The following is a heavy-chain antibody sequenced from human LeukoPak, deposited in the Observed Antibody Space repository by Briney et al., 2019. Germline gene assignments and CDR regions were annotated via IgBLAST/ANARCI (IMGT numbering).Heavy chain of an antibody. V-gene: IGHV3-15*01. D-gene: IGHD3-3*01. J-gene: IGHJ4*02. CDR2: IKSKTDGGTT. CDR1: GFTFSNAW. Sequence: GSLRLSCAASGFTFSNAWMSWVRQAPGKGLEWVGRIKSKTDGGTTDYAAPVKGRFTISRDDSKNTLYLQMNSLKTEDTAVYYCTTRITIFGVVITDFDYWGQGTLVTVSS. CDR3: TTRITIFGVVITDFDY.